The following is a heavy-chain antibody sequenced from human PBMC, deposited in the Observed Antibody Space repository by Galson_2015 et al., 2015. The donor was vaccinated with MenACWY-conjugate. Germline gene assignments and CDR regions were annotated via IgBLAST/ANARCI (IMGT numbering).Heavy chain of an antibody. CDR2: MSGSGGSR. CDR3: AKTYCSRTNCREPNWYFDL. CDR1: GFIFSSYA. J-gene: IGHJ2*01. V-gene: IGHV3-23*01. D-gene: IGHD2-2*01. Sequence: SLRLSCAASGFIFSSYAMSWVRKAPGKGLEWVSAMSGSGGSRNYADSVKGRFTISRDNSKNTLYLQMNSLRAEDTAAYYCAKTYCSRTNCREPNWYFDLWGRGTLVTVSS.